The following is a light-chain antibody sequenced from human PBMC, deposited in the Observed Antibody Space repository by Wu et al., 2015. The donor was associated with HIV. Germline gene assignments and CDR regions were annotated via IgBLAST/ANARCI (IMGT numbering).Light chain of an antibody. J-gene: IGKJ2*01. CDR3: QQYDSYPYT. CDR1: QDISNY. CDR2: DAS. Sequence: QMTQSPSSLSASVGDRVTITCQASQDISNYLNWYQQKPGKAPKLLIYDASNLETGVPSRFSGSGSGTEFTLTISSLQPDDFATYYCQQYDSYPYTYGQGTKLEIK. V-gene: IGKV1-33*01.